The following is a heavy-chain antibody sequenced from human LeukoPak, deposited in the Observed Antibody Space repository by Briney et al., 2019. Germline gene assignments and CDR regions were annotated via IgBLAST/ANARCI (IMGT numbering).Heavy chain of an antibody. V-gene: IGHV1-2*02. Sequence: GASVKVSCKASGYTFTGSYMHWVRQAPGQGFEWIGWISPASGATKYAQNFQGRVTLTTDTSITTAYMELSSLTPDDTASYYCANEHGGWGQGTPVTVSS. CDR1: GYTFTGSY. CDR2: ISPASGAT. D-gene: IGHD3-16*01. J-gene: IGHJ4*02. CDR3: ANEHGG.